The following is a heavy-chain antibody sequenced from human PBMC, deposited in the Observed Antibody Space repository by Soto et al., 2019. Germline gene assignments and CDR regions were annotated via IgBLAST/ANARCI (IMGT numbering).Heavy chain of an antibody. D-gene: IGHD2-8*01. Sequence: GESLKISCKGSGYSFTSYWIGWVRQMPGKGLEWMGIIYPGDSDTRYSPSFQGQVTISADKSISTAYLQWSSLKASDTAMYYCARYCTNGVSSPYGMDVWGEAPTVTSPQ. CDR2: IYPGDSDT. CDR1: GYSFTSYW. J-gene: IGHJ6*04. CDR3: ARYCTNGVSSPYGMDV. V-gene: IGHV5-51*01.